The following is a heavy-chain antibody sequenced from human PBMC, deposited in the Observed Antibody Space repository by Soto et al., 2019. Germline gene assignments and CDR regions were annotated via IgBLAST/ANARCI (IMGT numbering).Heavy chain of an antibody. Sequence: QVQLQESGPGLVKPSQTLSLTCTVSGGSISSGGYYWSWIRQHPGKGLEWIGYIYYSGSTYYNPSLKXRXTXXVDTSNTQFSLKLSSVPAAATAVYYCARESRFGEDYYGMDVWGQGTTVTVSS. CDR1: GGSISSGGYY. CDR3: ARESRFGEDYYGMDV. J-gene: IGHJ6*02. CDR2: IYYSGST. D-gene: IGHD3-10*01. V-gene: IGHV4-31*03.